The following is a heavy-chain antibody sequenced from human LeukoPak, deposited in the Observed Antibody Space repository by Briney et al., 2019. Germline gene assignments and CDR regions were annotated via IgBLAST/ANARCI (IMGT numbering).Heavy chain of an antibody. Sequence: SETLSLTCAVYGGSFSGYYWSWIRQPPGKGLEWIGEINHSGSTNYNPSLKSRVTISVDTSKNQFSLKLSSVTAADTAVYYCARASLGVRGVITLYFDYWGQGTLVTVSS. J-gene: IGHJ4*02. D-gene: IGHD3-10*01. CDR3: ARASLGVRGVITLYFDY. V-gene: IGHV4-34*01. CDR1: GGSFSGYY. CDR2: INHSGST.